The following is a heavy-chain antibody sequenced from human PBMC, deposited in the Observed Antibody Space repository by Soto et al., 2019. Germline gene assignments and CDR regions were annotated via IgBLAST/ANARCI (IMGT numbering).Heavy chain of an antibody. D-gene: IGHD2-15*01. Sequence: QVQLVESGGGVVQPGRSLRLSCAASGFTFSSYAMHWVRQAPGKGLEWVAVISYDGSNKYYADSVKGRFTISRDNSKNTLYLQMNSLRAEETAIYYCARDGGYCSGGSCPHFDYWGQGTLVTVSS. J-gene: IGHJ4*02. CDR2: ISYDGSNK. CDR1: GFTFSSYA. V-gene: IGHV3-30-3*01. CDR3: ARDGGYCSGGSCPHFDY.